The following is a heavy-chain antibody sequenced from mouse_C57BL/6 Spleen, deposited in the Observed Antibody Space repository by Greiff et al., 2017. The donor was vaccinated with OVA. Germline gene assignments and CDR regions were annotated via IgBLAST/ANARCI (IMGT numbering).Heavy chain of an antibody. D-gene: IGHD2-3*01. CDR1: GYTFTDYE. CDR2: IDPAPGGT. Sequence: QVQLQQSGAELVRPGASVTLSCKASGYTFTDYEMHWVKQTPVHGLEWIGAIDPAPGGTAYTQKFKGKAILTADNSSSTAYMWLRRLTSDDSAVYYCTRNDGPLYAMDYWGQGTSVTVSS. V-gene: IGHV1-15*01. CDR3: TRNDGPLYAMDY. J-gene: IGHJ4*01.